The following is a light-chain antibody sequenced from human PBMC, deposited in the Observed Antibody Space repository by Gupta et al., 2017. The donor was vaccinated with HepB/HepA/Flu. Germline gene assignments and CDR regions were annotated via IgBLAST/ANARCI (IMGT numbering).Light chain of an antibody. CDR1: QSLLHSDGHTY. J-gene: IGKJ4*01. Sequence: EIVITQSHLPLSVTRGEPAFISCTSNQSLLHSDGHTYLDWFLQKPGQSPQLLIYLASKRDSGVPDRFSGSGSGTNFTLKISRVEAEDVGVYYCRQYLQSPITFGGGTKVDIK. CDR3: RQYLQSPIT. CDR2: LAS. V-gene: IGKV2-28*01.